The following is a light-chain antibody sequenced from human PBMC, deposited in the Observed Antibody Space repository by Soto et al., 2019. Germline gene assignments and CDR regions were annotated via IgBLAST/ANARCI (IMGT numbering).Light chain of an antibody. CDR1: QSLRSGD. V-gene: IGKV3-20*01. Sequence: EIVLTRSPGALSLSPGERATLSCRASQSLRSGDLAWYQQIPGQAPGLLIYGASSRATGIPDGFSGSGSGTDFNLTVSRLAPEDFSVYYCHQCGTSPRTFGQGTKVEIK. J-gene: IGKJ1*01. CDR3: HQCGTSPRT. CDR2: GAS.